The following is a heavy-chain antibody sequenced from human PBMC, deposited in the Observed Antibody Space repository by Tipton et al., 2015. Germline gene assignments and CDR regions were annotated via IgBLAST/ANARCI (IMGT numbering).Heavy chain of an antibody. CDR3: ARDSPLRPNGNYYFDY. V-gene: IGHV3-33*01. J-gene: IGHJ4*02. CDR2: IWYDGSNR. CDR1: GFTFSSYG. Sequence: SLRLSCAASGFTFSSYGMHWVRQAPGKGLEWVAVIWYDGSNRLYADSVKGRFTISRDNSKNTLYLQMNSLRAEDTAVYYCARDSPLRPNGNYYFDYWGQGTLVTVSS. D-gene: IGHD1-7*01.